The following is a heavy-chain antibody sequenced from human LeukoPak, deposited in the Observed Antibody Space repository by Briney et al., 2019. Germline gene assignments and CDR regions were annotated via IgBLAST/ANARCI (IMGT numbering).Heavy chain of an antibody. V-gene: IGHV4-30-4*07. J-gene: IGHJ4*02. CDR3: ARVQVTTGAYTYYYFDY. CDR1: GGSLSSGGYS. Sequence: SETLSLTCAVSGGSLSSGGYSWSWIRQPPGKGLEWIGYIYYSGSTYYNPSLKSRVTISVDTSKNQFSLKLSSVTAADTAVYYCARVQVTTGAYTYYYFDYWGQGTLVTVSS. CDR2: IYYSGST. D-gene: IGHD4-17*01.